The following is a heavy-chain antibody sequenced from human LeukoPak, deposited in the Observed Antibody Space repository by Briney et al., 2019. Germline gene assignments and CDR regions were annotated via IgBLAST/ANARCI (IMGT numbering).Heavy chain of an antibody. Sequence: PGGSLRLSCAASGFTFSSYDMHWVRQATGKGLEWVSAIGTAGDTYYPGSVKGRFTISRENAKNSLYLQMNSLRAGDTAVYYCARGAAYYYDSSALDYWGQGTLVTVSS. V-gene: IGHV3-13*01. CDR3: ARGAAYYYDSSALDY. J-gene: IGHJ4*02. CDR2: IGTAGDT. CDR1: GFTFSSYD. D-gene: IGHD3-22*01.